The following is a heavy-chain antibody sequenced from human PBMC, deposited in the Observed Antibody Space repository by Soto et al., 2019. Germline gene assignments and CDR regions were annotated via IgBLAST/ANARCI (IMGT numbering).Heavy chain of an antibody. CDR2: IIPIFGTA. CDR3: ARGEAVMDV. Sequence: ASVKVSCKASGGTFSRYVISWVRRAPGQGLEWMGGIIPIFGTANYAQKFQGRVTITADESTSTAYMELSSLRSEDTAVYYCARGEAVMDVWGQGTTVTVSS. CDR1: GGTFSRYV. V-gene: IGHV1-69*13. D-gene: IGHD6-19*01. J-gene: IGHJ6*02.